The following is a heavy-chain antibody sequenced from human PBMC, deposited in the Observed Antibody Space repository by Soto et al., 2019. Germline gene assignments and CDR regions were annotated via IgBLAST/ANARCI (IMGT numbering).Heavy chain of an antibody. J-gene: IGHJ6*02. V-gene: IGHV4-59*01. CDR2: IYYSGIS. D-gene: IGHD6-19*01. Sequence: HVQLQESGPGLVKPSETLSLTCTVSDDSISNYFWSWVRQPPGKGLEWIGHIYYSGISNYNPSLKSRVTILVDTSRTRFSLKLSSATAADTAVYYCARVLSSSSGWPGPYYYGMDVWGQGITVTVSS. CDR1: DDSISNYF. CDR3: ARVLSSSSGWPGPYYYGMDV.